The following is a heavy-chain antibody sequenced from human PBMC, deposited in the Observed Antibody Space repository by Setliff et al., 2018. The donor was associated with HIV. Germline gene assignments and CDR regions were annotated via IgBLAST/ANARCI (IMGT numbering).Heavy chain of an antibody. J-gene: IGHJ4*02. D-gene: IGHD1-26*01. CDR3: ARYSGSYFDY. V-gene: IGHV3-30*03. CDR1: GFTFSDHY. CDR2: ISYDGSNK. Sequence: GGSLRLSCAASGFTFSDHYMTWIRQAPGKGLEWVAVISYDGSNKYYADSVKGRFTISRDNAKNSLYLQMNSLRAEDTAVYYCARYSGSYFDYWGQGSLVTVSS.